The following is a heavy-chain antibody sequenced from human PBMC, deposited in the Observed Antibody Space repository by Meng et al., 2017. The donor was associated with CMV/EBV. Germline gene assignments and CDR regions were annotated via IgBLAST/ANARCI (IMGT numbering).Heavy chain of an antibody. Sequence: VHLQQSGPELVKPSHTLSLTWSTSGDSVSSNRVAWNWIRQSPSIGIEWLGRTYYRSKWYNDYAVSVKSRITINPDTSKNQFSLQLNSVTPEDTAGYYCAVNVGGAFDYWGQGTLVTVSS. V-gene: IGHV6-1*01. CDR3: AVNVGGAFDY. CDR1: GDSVSSNRVA. CDR2: TYYRSKWYN. D-gene: IGHD3-16*01. J-gene: IGHJ4*02.